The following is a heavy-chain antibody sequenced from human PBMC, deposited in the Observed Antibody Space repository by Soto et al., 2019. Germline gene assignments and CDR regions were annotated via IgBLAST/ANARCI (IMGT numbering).Heavy chain of an antibody. Sequence: EVQLVESGGGLVQPGGSLRLSCAASGFTFSSYDMQWVRQATGKGLEWVSAIGTAGDTYYPGSVKGRFTISRENAKNSIYLQMNSPRAGETAVYYCAKSPPGGYHYYYGMDVWGQGTTVTVS. CDR1: GFTFSSYD. CDR2: IGTAGDT. V-gene: IGHV3-13*04. CDR3: AKSPPGGYHYYYGMDV. D-gene: IGHD3-22*01. J-gene: IGHJ6*02.